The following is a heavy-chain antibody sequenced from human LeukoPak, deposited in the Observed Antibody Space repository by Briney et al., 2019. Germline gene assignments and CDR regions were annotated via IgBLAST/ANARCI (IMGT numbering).Heavy chain of an antibody. J-gene: IGHJ4*02. CDR1: GFTFSSYG. V-gene: IGHV3-33*01. D-gene: IGHD2-15*01. Sequence: PGRSLRLSCAASGFTFSSYGMHWVRQAPGKWLEWVAVIWFDGTKKFYADSVKGRFTISRDNSKNTLYLQMDSLRAEDTAVYYCARDQLYGPPQGPEVGYWGQGTLVIVSS. CDR2: IWFDGTKK. CDR3: ARDQLYGPPQGPEVGY.